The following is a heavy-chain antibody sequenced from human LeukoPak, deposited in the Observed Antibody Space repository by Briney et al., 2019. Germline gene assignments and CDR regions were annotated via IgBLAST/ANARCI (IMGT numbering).Heavy chain of an antibody. CDR2: ISGSGTST. CDR3: ARDGGVAAAGTSYFDY. Sequence: GGSLRLSCAASGFTFSNYAMSWVRQAPGKGLEWVSSISGSGTSTYSADSVKGRFTISRDNSKNTLYLQMNSLRAEDTAVYYCARDGGVAAAGTSYFDYWGQGTLVTVSS. D-gene: IGHD6-13*01. V-gene: IGHV3-23*01. J-gene: IGHJ4*02. CDR1: GFTFSNYA.